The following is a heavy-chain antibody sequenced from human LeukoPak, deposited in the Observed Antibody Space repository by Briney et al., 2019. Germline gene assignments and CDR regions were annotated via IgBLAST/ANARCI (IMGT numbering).Heavy chain of an antibody. CDR3: ARDRMGTVMVPIDY. Sequence: SETLSLTCTVSGGSISSSSYYWGWIRQPPGKGLEWIGSIYYSGSTYYNPSLKSRVTISVDTSKNQFSLKLRSVTAADTAVYYCARDRMGTVMVPIDYWGQGTLVTVSS. CDR2: IYYSGST. J-gene: IGHJ4*02. CDR1: GGSISSSSYY. D-gene: IGHD5-18*01. V-gene: IGHV4-39*07.